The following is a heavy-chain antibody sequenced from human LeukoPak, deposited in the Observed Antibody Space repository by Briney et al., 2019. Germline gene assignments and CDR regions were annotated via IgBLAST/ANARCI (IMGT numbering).Heavy chain of an antibody. CDR3: ARYPTYSSSWYARAFDI. D-gene: IGHD6-13*01. Sequence: GGSLRLSCAASGFTFSSYGMSWVRQAPGMGREWVSIISADGGTTYYADSVRGRFTISRDNSKNTLYLQMNSLRAEDTAVYYCARYPTYSSSWYARAFDIWGQGTMVTVSS. J-gene: IGHJ3*02. V-gene: IGHV3-23*01. CDR2: ISADGGTT. CDR1: GFTFSSYG.